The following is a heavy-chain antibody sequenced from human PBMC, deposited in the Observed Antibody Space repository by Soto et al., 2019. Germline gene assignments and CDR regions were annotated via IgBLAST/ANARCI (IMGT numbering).Heavy chain of an antibody. CDR3: ARGIAARSRGVDY. CDR1: GGSISSGGYY. Sequence: SETLSLTCTVSGGSISSGGYYWSWIRQHPGKGLEWIGYIYYSGSTYYNPSLKSRVTISVDTSKNQFSLKLSSVTAADTAVYYCARGIAARSRGVDYWGQGTLVTVSS. D-gene: IGHD6-6*01. CDR2: IYYSGST. V-gene: IGHV4-31*03. J-gene: IGHJ4*02.